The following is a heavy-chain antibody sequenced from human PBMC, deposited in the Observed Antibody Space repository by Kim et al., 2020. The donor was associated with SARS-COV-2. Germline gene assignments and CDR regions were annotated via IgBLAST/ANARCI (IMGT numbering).Heavy chain of an antibody. CDR1: GFTFSSYA. V-gene: IGHV3-23*01. J-gene: IGHJ6*02. Sequence: GGSLRLSCAASGFTFSSYAMSWVRQAPGKGLEWVSAISGSGGSTYYADSVKGRFTISRDNSKNTLYLQMNSLRAEDTAVYYCAKGLKGGLYNWNYGGYYGMDVWGQGTTVTVSS. CDR3: AKGLKGGLYNWNYGGYYGMDV. D-gene: IGHD1-7*01. CDR2: ISGSGGST.